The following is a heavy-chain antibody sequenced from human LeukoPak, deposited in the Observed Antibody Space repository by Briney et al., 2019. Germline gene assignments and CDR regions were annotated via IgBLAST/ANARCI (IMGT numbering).Heavy chain of an antibody. CDR1: GGSISSGDYW. CDR2: MYYSGST. CDR3: ARPYYYDSRIDP. V-gene: IGHV4-30-4*01. J-gene: IGHJ5*02. D-gene: IGHD3-22*01. Sequence: PSQTLSLTCTVSGGSISSGDYWWRWIRQPPGEGLEWIAYMYYSGSTYYNPSLKSRVTMSADTSKNQLSLKLSSVTAADTAVYYCARPYYYDSRIDPWGQGILVTVSS.